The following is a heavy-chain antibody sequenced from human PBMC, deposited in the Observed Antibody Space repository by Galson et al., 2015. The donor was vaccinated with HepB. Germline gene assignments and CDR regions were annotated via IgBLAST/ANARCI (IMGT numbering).Heavy chain of an antibody. CDR3: ARLAAAGTEDY. CDR2: IDWDDDK. CDR1: GFSLNTRGVC. J-gene: IGHJ4*02. Sequence: PALVKHTQTITLTCTFSGFSLNTRGVCVNWIRQPPGKALEWLARIDWDDDKYYSTSLKTRLTISKDTSKDQVVLRMTNMDPVDTATYYCARLAAAGTEDYWGRGTLVTVSS. V-gene: IGHV2-70*11. D-gene: IGHD6-13*01.